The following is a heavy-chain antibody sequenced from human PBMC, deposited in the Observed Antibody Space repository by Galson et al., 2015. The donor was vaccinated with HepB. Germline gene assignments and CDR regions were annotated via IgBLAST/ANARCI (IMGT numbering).Heavy chain of an antibody. V-gene: IGHV4-34*01. Sequence: ETLSLTCAVYGGSFSGYYWSWIRQPPGKGLEWIGEINHSGSTNYNPSLKSRVTISVDTSKNQFSLKLSSVTAADTAVYYCARGRTLGYCSSTSCYNVGSNYYYYMDVWGKGTTVTVSS. D-gene: IGHD2-2*02. CDR1: GGSFSGYY. CDR2: INHSGST. J-gene: IGHJ6*03. CDR3: ARGRTLGYCSSTSCYNVGSNYYYYMDV.